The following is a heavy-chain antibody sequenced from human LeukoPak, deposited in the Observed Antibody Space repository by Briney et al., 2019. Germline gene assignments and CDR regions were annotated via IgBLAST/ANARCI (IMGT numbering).Heavy chain of an antibody. CDR2: IYHSGSA. D-gene: IGHD3-10*01. J-gene: IGHJ4*02. Sequence: SETLSLTCTVSGYSISSGYWWGWIRQPPGKGLEWIGSIYHSGSAYYTPSLKSRVTISIDTSKNQFSLKVNSVTAADTAVYYCARSDRGDYWGQGTLVTVSS. CDR1: GYSISSGYW. V-gene: IGHV4-38-2*02. CDR3: ARSDRGDY.